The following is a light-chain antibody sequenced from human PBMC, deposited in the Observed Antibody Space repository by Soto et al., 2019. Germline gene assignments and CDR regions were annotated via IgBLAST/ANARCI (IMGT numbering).Light chain of an antibody. CDR1: QGIGND. J-gene: IGKJ1*01. CDR2: AAS. CDR3: LQDYIYPWT. V-gene: IGKV1-6*01. Sequence: AIQVTQSPSSLSASVGDRVTISCRASQGIGNDLGWYQQKPGKAPKLLIYAASTLPTGVASRFSGSGSGTDFTLTISSLKTEDFATYYCLQDYIYPWTFGQGTKVEIK.